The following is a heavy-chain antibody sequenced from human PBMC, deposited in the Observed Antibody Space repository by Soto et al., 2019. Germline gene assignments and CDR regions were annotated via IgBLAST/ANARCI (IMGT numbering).Heavy chain of an antibody. J-gene: IGHJ6*02. D-gene: IGHD2-2*01. CDR3: AKDRVGYYYGMDV. Sequence: GGYLRLSCAASGFTFSSYGMHWVRQAPGKGLEWVAVISYDGSNKYHADSVKGRFTISRDNSKNTLYLQMNSLRAEDTAVYYCAKDRVGYYYGMDVWGQGTTVTVSS. CDR1: GFTFSSYG. CDR2: ISYDGSNK. V-gene: IGHV3-30*18.